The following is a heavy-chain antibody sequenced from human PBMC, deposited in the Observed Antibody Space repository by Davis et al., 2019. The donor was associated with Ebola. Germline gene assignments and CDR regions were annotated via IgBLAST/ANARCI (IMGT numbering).Heavy chain of an antibody. CDR3: AKDHPFGHYDILTGYYPAEYYFDY. CDR1: GFTFCSYG. CDR2: ISYDGSNK. J-gene: IGHJ4*02. V-gene: IGHV3-30*18. Sequence: GESLKISSAASGFTFCSYGMHWVRQAPGKGLESVAVISYDGSNKYYADSVKGRFTISRDNSKNTLYLQMNSLRAEDTAVYYCAKDHPFGHYDILTGYYPAEYYFDYWGQGTLVTVSS. D-gene: IGHD3-9*01.